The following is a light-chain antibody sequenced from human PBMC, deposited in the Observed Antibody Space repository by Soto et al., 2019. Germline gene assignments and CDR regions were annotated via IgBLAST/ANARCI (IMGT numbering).Light chain of an antibody. Sequence: QSALTQPRSVSGSPGQSVTISCSGTSSDVGGYSYVSWYQQRPGKAPKLMIYDVITRPSGVPDCFSGSKSGNTAPLTSSGLQCEDEADYFCCSYAGSSTFVFGPGTKLTVL. V-gene: IGLV2-11*01. J-gene: IGLJ1*01. CDR2: DVI. CDR3: CSYAGSSTFV. CDR1: SSDVGGYSY.